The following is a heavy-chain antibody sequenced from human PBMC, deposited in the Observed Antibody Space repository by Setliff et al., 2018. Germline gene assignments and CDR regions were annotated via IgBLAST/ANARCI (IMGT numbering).Heavy chain of an antibody. Sequence: SETLSLTCTVSGGSISTNTYFWGWIRQSPGKGLEWIGNTYYSGDAYYNPSLKNRVTISVDTSRNQFSLKLSPVTAADTAVYYCARHVGCRSRGYNYYYYYMDVWGKGTTVTVSS. CDR1: GGSISTNTYF. V-gene: IGHV4-39*01. CDR3: ARHVGCRSRGYNYYYYYMDV. J-gene: IGHJ6*03. D-gene: IGHD3-10*01. CDR2: TYYSGDA.